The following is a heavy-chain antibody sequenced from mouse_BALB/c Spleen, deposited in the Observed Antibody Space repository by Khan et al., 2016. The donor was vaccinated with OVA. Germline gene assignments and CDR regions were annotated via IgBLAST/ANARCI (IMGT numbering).Heavy chain of an antibody. V-gene: IGHV2-6-1*01. CDR1: GFSLTNYG. J-gene: IGHJ4*01. D-gene: IGHD2-10*01. CDR2: KWSDGST. CDR3: ARQPYYHYNIMDY. Sequence: VQLQESGPGLVAPSQSLSITCTISGFSLTNYGVHWLRQPPGRGLEWLVVKWSDGSTTYNSALKSRLSISKDNSKSQVFLKMNSLQTDDTAMYYCARQPYYHYNIMDYWGQGTSVTVSS.